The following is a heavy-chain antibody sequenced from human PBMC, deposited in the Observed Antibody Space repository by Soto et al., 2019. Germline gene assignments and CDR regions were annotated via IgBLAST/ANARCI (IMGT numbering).Heavy chain of an antibody. CDR3: ARILLGSDFWIGQLYSVMAF. J-gene: IGHJ6*04. CDR1: DCC. V-gene: IGHV4-34*01. Sequence: DCCGRRIRKKKGKGLEWIGEINHSGSTNYNPSLKSRVTISVDTSKNQFSLKLSSVTAADTAVYYCARILLGSDFWIGQLYSVMAFRGNGTTVPVSS. D-gene: IGHD3-3*01. CDR2: INHSGST.